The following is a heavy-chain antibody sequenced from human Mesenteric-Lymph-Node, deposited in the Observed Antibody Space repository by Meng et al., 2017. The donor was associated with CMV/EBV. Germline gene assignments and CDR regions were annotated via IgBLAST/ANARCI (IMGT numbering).Heavy chain of an antibody. V-gene: IGHV3-21*01. CDR1: GFTFSSYS. D-gene: IGHD2-8*01. CDR3: ATIGYCTNGVCYHYYGMDV. J-gene: IGHJ6*02. Sequence: GESLKISCAASGFTFSSYSMNWVRQAPGKGLEWVSSISSSSSYIYYADSVKGRFTISRDNAKNSLYLQMNSLRAEDTAVYYCATIGYCTNGVCYHYYGMDVWGQGTTVTVSS. CDR2: ISSSSSYI.